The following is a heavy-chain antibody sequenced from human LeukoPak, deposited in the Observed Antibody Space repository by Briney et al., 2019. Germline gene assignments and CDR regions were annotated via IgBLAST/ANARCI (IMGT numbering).Heavy chain of an antibody. Sequence: GGSLRLSCAASGFTFSSYGTHWVRQAPGKGLEWVALIWYDGSIEYYADSVKGRFTISRDNSKNTLYLQMNSLRAEDTAVYYCARSMAYHDYWGQGTLVTVSS. J-gene: IGHJ4*02. D-gene: IGHD2-2*01. CDR2: IWYDGSIE. V-gene: IGHV3-33*01. CDR3: ARSMAYHDY. CDR1: GFTFSSYG.